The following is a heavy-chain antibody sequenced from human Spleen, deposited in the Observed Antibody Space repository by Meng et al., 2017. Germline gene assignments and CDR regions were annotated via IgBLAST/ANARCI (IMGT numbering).Heavy chain of an antibody. CDR2: ISSSGSTI. Sequence: QVQLGDAGGGLVKPGGSLRLSCAASGFTFSDYYMSWIRQAPGKGLEWVSYISSSGSTIYYADSVKGRFTISRDNAKNSLYLQMNSLRAEDTAVYYRARESKQWLVLDYWGQGTLVTVSS. D-gene: IGHD6-19*01. J-gene: IGHJ4*02. CDR3: ARESKQWLVLDY. V-gene: IGHV3-11*01. CDR1: GFTFSDYY.